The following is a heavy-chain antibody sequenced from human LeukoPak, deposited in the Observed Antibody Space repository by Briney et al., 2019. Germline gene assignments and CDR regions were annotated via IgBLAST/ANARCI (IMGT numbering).Heavy chain of an antibody. D-gene: IGHD6-19*01. CDR3: ARELYSSGWFSRRHFDY. CDR1: GGSFSGYY. V-gene: IGHV4-34*01. CDR2: INHSGST. Sequence: SETLSLACAVYGGSFSGYYWSWIRQPPGKGLEWIGEINHSGSTNYNPSLKSRVTISVDTSKNQFSLKLSSVTAADTAVYYCARELYSSGWFSRRHFDYWGQGTLVTVSS. J-gene: IGHJ4*02.